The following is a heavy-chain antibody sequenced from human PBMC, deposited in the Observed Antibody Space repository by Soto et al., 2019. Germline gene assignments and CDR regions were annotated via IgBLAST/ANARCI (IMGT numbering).Heavy chain of an antibody. D-gene: IGHD4-17*01. CDR2: ISSSSSYT. CDR3: ARGYDYGDYSRDY. CDR1: GFTFSDYY. V-gene: IGHV3-11*05. Sequence: QVQLVESGGGLVKPGGSLRLSCAASGFTFSDYYMSWIRQAPGKGLEWVSYISSSSSYTNYADSVKGRFTISRDNAKNSLYLQMNSLRAEDTAVYYCARGYDYGDYSRDYWGQGTLVTVSS. J-gene: IGHJ4*02.